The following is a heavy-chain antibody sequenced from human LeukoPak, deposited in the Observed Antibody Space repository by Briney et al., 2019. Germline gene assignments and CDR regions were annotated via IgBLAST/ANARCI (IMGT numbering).Heavy chain of an antibody. CDR2: INHSGST. CDR3: ARGDPFDY. CDR1: GGSFSGYY. J-gene: IGHJ4*02. V-gene: IGHV4-34*01. Sequence: PSETLSLTCAVYGGSFSGYYWSWIRQPPGKGLEWIGEINHSGSTNYNPSLKSRVTISVDTSKNQSSLKLSSVTAADTAVYYCARGDPFDYWGQGTLVTVSS.